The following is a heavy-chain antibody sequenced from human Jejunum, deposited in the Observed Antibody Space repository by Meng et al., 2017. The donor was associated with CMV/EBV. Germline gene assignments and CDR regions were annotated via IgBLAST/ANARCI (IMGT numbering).Heavy chain of an antibody. J-gene: IGHJ4*02. CDR1: EFTFSNAW. D-gene: IGHD3-3*01. Sequence: SEFTFSNAWMGWVRQAPGKGLEWVSDVGGNGDGTYHADSVKGRFTISRDNSRNTLYLQMNSLRADDTAVYYCAKGVSVFGVVPDHWGQGTLVTVSS. CDR3: AKGVSVFGVVPDH. CDR2: VGGNGDGT. V-gene: IGHV3-23*01.